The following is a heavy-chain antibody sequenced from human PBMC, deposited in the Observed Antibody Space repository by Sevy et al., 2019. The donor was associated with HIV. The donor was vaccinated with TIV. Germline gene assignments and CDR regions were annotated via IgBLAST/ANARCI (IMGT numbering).Heavy chain of an antibody. CDR2: ISSSSSYI. J-gene: IGHJ3*02. Sequence: GGSLRLSCAASGFTFSSYSMNWVRQAPGKGLEWVSSISSSSSYIYYADSVKGRFTISRDNAKNSLYLQMNSLRAEDTTVYYCARASRVATGAFDIWGQGTMVTVSS. D-gene: IGHD5-12*01. CDR1: GFTFSSYS. V-gene: IGHV3-21*01. CDR3: ARASRVATGAFDI.